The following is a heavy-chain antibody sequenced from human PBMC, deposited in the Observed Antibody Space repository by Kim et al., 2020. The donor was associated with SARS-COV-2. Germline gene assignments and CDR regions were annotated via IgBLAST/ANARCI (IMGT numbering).Heavy chain of an antibody. D-gene: IGHD6-13*01. J-gene: IGHJ6*02. CDR2: IIPIFGTA. CDR1: GGTFSSYA. V-gene: IGHV1-69*13. Sequence: SVKVSCKASGGTFSSYAISWVRQAPGQGLEWMGGIIPIFGTANYAQKFQGRVTITADESTSTAYMELSSLRSEDTAVYYCARAKTGYSSSWYYYYGMDVWGQGTTVTVSS. CDR3: ARAKTGYSSSWYYYYGMDV.